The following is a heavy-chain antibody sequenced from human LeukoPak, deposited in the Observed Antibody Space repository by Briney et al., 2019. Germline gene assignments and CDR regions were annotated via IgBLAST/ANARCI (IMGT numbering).Heavy chain of an antibody. V-gene: IGHV1-8*03. Sequence: GASVKVSCKAYGYTFTRYDINWVRQATGQGLEWMGWINTKSGMTGHAQKFQGRITITKDTSINTVYMELSSLSSEDTAVYFCARVDGSVDYWGQGTLVTVSS. D-gene: IGHD3-22*01. J-gene: IGHJ4*02. CDR1: GYTFTRYD. CDR3: ARVDGSVDY. CDR2: INTKSGMT.